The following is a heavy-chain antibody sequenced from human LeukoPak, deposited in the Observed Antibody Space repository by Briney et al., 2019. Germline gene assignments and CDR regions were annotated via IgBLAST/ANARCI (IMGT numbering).Heavy chain of an antibody. V-gene: IGHV3-74*03. CDR2: INSDGNTA. D-gene: IGHD3-9*01. J-gene: IGHJ2*01. CDR1: GFIFSSYW. CDR3: ARGIDILTRAEYWYFDL. Sequence: PGGSLRLSCAGSGFIFSSYWMHWVRQAPGKGLVWVSRINSDGNTATYADSVKGRFTISRDNGKNTLYLQMNSLRADDTAVYYCARGIDILTRAEYWYFDLWGRGTLVTVSS.